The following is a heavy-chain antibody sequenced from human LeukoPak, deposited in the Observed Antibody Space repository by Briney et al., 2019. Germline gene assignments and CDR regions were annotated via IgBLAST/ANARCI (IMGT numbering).Heavy chain of an antibody. V-gene: IGHV1-18*01. CDR1: GYTFTSYG. D-gene: IGHD5-24*01. CDR3: ARTSMATIKQHFDY. Sequence: ASVKVSCKASGYTFTSYGISWVRQAPGEGLEWMGWISAYNGNTNYAQKLQGRVTMTTDTSTSTAYMELRSLRSDDTAVYYCARTSMATIKQHFDYWGRGTLVTVSS. J-gene: IGHJ4*02. CDR2: ISAYNGNT.